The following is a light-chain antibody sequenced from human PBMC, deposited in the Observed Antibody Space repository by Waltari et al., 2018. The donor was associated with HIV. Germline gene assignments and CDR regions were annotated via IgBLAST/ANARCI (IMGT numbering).Light chain of an antibody. CDR1: AWGDKY. Sequence: SYAVTPPPSAAASPGQPASTTSSGYAWGDKYTYWYQQKPGQSPLLVIYQDNKRPSGIPERFSGSSSGNTATLTISGTLPMDEADYYCQAWGSTTSGVFGRGTKLTVL. J-gene: IGLJ2*01. CDR3: QAWGSTTSGV. CDR2: QDN. V-gene: IGLV3-1*01.